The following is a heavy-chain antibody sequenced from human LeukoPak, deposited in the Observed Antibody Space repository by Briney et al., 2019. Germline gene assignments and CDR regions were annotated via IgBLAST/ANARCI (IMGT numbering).Heavy chain of an antibody. CDR3: AWPYYDSSGMPGY. CDR2: IIPIFGTA. J-gene: IGHJ4*02. V-gene: IGHV1-69*13. D-gene: IGHD3-22*01. CDR1: GGTFSSYA. Sequence: ASVKVSCKASGGTFSSYAISWVRQAPGQGLEWMGGIIPIFGTANYAQKFQGRVTITADESTSTAYMELSSLRSEDTAVYYCAWPYYDSSGMPGYWGQGTLVTVSS.